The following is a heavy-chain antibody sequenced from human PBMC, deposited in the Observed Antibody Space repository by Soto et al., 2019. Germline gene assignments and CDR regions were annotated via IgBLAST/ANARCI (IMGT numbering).Heavy chain of an antibody. CDR3: AREVAAAGGEYDY. CDR2: ISAYNGNT. V-gene: IGHV1-18*01. J-gene: IGHJ4*02. CDR1: GYTFTKYG. Sequence: QVQLVQSGAEVKNPGASVKVSCKASGYTFTKYGIGWVRQAPRQGLEWMGWISAYNGNTNYAQKLQGRVTMTTDTSTSTVYMELRSLRSDDRAVYYCAREVAAAGGEYDYWGQGTLVTVSS. D-gene: IGHD6-13*01.